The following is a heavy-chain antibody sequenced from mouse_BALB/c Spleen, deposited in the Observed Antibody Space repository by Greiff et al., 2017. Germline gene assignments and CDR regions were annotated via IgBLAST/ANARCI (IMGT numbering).Heavy chain of an antibody. Sequence: DVMLVESGGGLVQPGGSLKLSCAASGFTFSSYTMSWVRQTPEKRLEWVAYISNGGGSTYYPDTVKGRFTISRDNAKNTLYLQMSSLKSEDTAMYYCARHRYYGYVYYYAMDYWGQGTSVTVSS. CDR2: ISNGGGST. D-gene: IGHD1-2*01. CDR1: GFTFSSYT. CDR3: ARHRYYGYVYYYAMDY. J-gene: IGHJ4*01. V-gene: IGHV5-12-2*01.